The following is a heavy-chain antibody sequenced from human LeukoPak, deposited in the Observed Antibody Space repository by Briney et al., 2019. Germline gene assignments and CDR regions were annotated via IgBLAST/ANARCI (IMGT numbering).Heavy chain of an antibody. Sequence: GGSLRLSCAASGFTIDDYAMHWVRQAPGKGLEWVSGISWNSGSIGYADSVKGRFTISRDNAKNSLYLQMNSLRAEDTALYYCAKDSGNYDFWSGYDSSEFDYWGQGTLVTVSS. V-gene: IGHV3-9*01. CDR3: AKDSGNYDFWSGYDSSEFDY. J-gene: IGHJ4*02. D-gene: IGHD3-3*01. CDR2: ISWNSGSI. CDR1: GFTIDDYA.